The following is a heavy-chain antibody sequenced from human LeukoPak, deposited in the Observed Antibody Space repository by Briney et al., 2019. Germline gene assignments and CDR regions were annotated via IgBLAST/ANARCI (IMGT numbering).Heavy chain of an antibody. J-gene: IGHJ5*02. CDR3: SRGALDNWFDP. Sequence: SETLSLTCAVYGGSFSGYYWCWIRQPPGKGLEWIGEINHSGSTNYNPSLKSRVTISVDTSKNQFSLKLSSVTAADTAVYYCSRGALDNWFDPWGQGTLVTVSS. V-gene: IGHV4-34*01. CDR2: INHSGST. CDR1: GGSFSGYY.